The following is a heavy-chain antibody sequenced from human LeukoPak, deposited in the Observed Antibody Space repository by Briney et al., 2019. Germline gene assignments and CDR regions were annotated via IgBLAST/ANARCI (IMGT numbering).Heavy chain of an antibody. J-gene: IGHJ5*02. D-gene: IGHD2-15*01. CDR1: GFAFSYYG. Sequence: GGSLRLSCAASGFAFSYYGMHWVRHAPGKGLEWVAVISHDGSNIHYGDSVKGRFTISRDNYKNTVYLQMNSLRAEDTAIYYCAKDPYRVVVATGNYLDPWGQGTLVTVSS. CDR2: ISHDGSNI. CDR3: AKDPYRVVVATGNYLDP. V-gene: IGHV3-30*18.